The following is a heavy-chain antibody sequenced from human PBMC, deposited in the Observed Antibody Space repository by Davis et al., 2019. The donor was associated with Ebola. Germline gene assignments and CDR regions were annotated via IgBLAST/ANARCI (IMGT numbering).Heavy chain of an antibody. J-gene: IGHJ6*02. CDR3: ARVSNKFGMDV. CDR2: IWYDGSNK. CDR1: GFTFSSYG. D-gene: IGHD1/OR15-1a*01. V-gene: IGHV3-33*01. Sequence: GESLKISCAASGFTFSSYGMHWVRQAPGKGLEWVAVIWYDGSNKYYADSVKGRFTISRDNSKNTLYLQMSSLRAEDTAVYYCARVSNKFGMDVWGQGTTVTVSS.